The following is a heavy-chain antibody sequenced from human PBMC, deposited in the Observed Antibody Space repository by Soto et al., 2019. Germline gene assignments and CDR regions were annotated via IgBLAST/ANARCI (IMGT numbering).Heavy chain of an antibody. CDR3: ARGGVSTRTFDY. CDR2: IYPSDSDT. D-gene: IGHD3-3*01. J-gene: IGHJ4*02. V-gene: IGHV5-51*01. CDR1: GYNFAGYW. Sequence: GESLKISCKGSGYNFAGYWIAWVRQMPGKGLELMGIIYPSDSDTRYRPSFQGQVTISADRSISSAYLQWSSLRASDTAMYYCARGGVSTRTFDYWGQGTLVTVSS.